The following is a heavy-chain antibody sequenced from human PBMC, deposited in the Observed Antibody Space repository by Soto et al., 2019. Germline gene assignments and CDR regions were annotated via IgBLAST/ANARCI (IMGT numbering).Heavy chain of an antibody. CDR1: GYSFTSYW. CDR3: ARHDQPYYNFWSGYQYYYYGMDV. J-gene: IGHJ6*02. Sequence: GESLKISCKGSGYSFTSYWISWVRQMPGKGLEWMGRIDPSDSYTNYSPSFQGHVTISADKSISTAYLQWSSLKASDTAMYYCARHDQPYYNFWSGYQYYYYGMDVWGQGTTVTVSS. V-gene: IGHV5-10-1*01. CDR2: IDPSDSYT. D-gene: IGHD3-3*01.